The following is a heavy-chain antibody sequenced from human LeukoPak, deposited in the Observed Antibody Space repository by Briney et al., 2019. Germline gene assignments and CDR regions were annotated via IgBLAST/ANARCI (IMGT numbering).Heavy chain of an antibody. V-gene: IGHV4-61*01. Sequence: SETLSLTCTVSGGSVSSGSYYWSWIRQPPGKGLEWIGYIYYSGSTNYNPSLKSRVTISVDTSKNQFSLKLSSVTAADTAVYYCARGLKWELLRGPWFDPWGQGTLVTVSS. CDR3: ARGLKWELLRGPWFDP. J-gene: IGHJ5*02. CDR1: GGSVSSGSYY. CDR2: IYYSGST. D-gene: IGHD1-26*01.